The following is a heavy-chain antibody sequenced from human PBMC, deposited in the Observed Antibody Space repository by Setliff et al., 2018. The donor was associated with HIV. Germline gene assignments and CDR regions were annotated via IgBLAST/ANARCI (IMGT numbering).Heavy chain of an antibody. J-gene: IGHJ4*02. CDR2: IYHSGIS. Sequence: SETLSLTCAVYGGSFTGYYWSWIRQSPERGLEWIGDIYHSGISNYNPSLKSRVTLSIDTSKNQFSLKLRSVTAADTAVYYCARVRLRVPPSIFDYWGQGTRVTAPQ. D-gene: IGHD2-21*01. CDR1: GGSFTGYY. V-gene: IGHV4-34*01. CDR3: ARVRLRVPPSIFDY.